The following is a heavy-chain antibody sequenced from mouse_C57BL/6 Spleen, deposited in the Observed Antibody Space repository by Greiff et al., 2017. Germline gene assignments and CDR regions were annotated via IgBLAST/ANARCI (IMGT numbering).Heavy chain of an antibody. J-gene: IGHJ2*01. CDR1: GYAFPNYL. Sequence: QVQLQQSGAELVRPGTSVKVSCKASGYAFPNYLIEWVKQRPGPGLEWIGVLNPGSGGTNYNEKFKGKATLTADKSSSTAYMQLSSLTSEDSAVYFCASGREYSTNYFDYWGQGTTLTVSS. CDR2: LNPGSGGT. V-gene: IGHV1-54*01. D-gene: IGHD2-5*01. CDR3: ASGREYSTNYFDY.